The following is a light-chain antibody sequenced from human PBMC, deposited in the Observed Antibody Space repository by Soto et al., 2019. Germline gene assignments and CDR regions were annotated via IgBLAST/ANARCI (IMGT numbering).Light chain of an antibody. CDR3: QQYNNWPPWT. CDR2: SAY. V-gene: IGKV3-15*01. J-gene: IGKJ1*01. Sequence: EVVMTQSPATLSVSPGESVTLSCRASHNVDTNLAWYQQEPGQAPRLIIYSAYTRATSFPDRFSGSGSGTEFTLTINSLQSEDFAVYYCQQYNNWPPWTCGQGTKVDIK. CDR1: HNVDTN.